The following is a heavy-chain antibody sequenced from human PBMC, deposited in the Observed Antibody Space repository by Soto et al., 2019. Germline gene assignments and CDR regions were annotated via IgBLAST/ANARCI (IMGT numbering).Heavy chain of an antibody. J-gene: IGHJ6*02. CDR3: TRDLTYYDFWSGYPPYGMDV. V-gene: IGHV3-49*04. D-gene: IGHD3-3*01. Sequence: PGGSLRLSCTASGFTFGDYAMSWVRQAPGKGLEWVGFIRSKAYGGTTEYAASVKGRFTISGDDSKSIAYLQMNSLKTEDTAVYYCTRDLTYYDFWSGYPPYGMDVWGQGTTVTVSS. CDR2: IRSKAYGGTT. CDR1: GFTFGDYA.